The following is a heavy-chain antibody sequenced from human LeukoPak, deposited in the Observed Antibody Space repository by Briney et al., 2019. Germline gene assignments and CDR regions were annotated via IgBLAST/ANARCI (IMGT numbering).Heavy chain of an antibody. CDR2: IRSKAYGGTT. CDR1: GFTFGDYA. Sequence: GGSLRLSCTASGFTFGDYAMSWFRQPPGKGLEWVGFIRSKAYGGTTEYAASVKGRFTISRDDSKSIAYLQMNSLKTEDTAVYYCTRDADWYNWNGGSGYWGQGTLVTVSS. V-gene: IGHV3-49*03. CDR3: TRDADWYNWNGGSGY. J-gene: IGHJ4*02. D-gene: IGHD1-1*01.